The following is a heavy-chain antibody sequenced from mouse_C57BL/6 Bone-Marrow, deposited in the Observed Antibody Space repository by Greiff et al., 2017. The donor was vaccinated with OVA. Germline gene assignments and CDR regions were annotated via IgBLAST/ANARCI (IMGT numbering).Heavy chain of an antibody. CDR2: ILPGSGST. CDR3: ARLYDYDGLDD. V-gene: IGHV1-9*01. Sequence: QVQLKESGAELMKPGASVKLSCKATGYTFTGYWIEWVKQRPGHGLEWIGEILPGSGSTNYNEKFKGKATFTAATSSNPAYMQLSSLTTEDSAVYYCARLYDYDGLDDWGKGTTLTVSS. J-gene: IGHJ2*01. CDR1: GYTFTGYW. D-gene: IGHD2-4*01.